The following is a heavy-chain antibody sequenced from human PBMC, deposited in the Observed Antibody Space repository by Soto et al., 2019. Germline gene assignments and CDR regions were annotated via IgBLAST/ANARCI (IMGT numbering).Heavy chain of an antibody. CDR2: INHSGST. D-gene: IGHD4-17*01. J-gene: IGHJ4*02. Sequence: QVQLQQWGAGLLKPSETLSLTCAVYGGSFSGYYWSWIRQPPGKGLEWIGEINHSGSTNYNPSLKXRXTXXVDTSKNQCSLKLSSVTAADTAVYYCARSLRRRPWWGQGTLVTVSS. CDR3: ARSLRRRPW. V-gene: IGHV4-34*01. CDR1: GGSFSGYY.